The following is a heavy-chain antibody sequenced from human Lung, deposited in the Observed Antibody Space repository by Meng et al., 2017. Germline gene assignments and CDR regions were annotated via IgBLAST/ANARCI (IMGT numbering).Heavy chain of an antibody. Sequence: QGQHRRWGAGLLKPSETLSLSCVVSGGSFSDYYWSWIRQPPGKGLEWIGEINHSGSTNYNPSLESRATISVDTSQNNLSLKLSSVTAADSAVYYCARGPTTMAHDFDYWGQGTLVTVSS. J-gene: IGHJ4*02. CDR3: ARGPTTMAHDFDY. V-gene: IGHV4-34*01. CDR2: INHSGST. CDR1: GGSFSDYY. D-gene: IGHD4-11*01.